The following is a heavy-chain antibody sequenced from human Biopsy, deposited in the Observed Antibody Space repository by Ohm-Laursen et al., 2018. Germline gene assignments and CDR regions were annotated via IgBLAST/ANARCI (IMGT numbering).Heavy chain of an antibody. J-gene: IGHJ4*02. D-gene: IGHD3-22*01. Sequence: GASVKVSCKASGFSFTGYYIHWVRQAPGQGLEWMGWSKPNHNTKYAEKFQDRVTLTRDTTTGTAYMELSSLRRDDTAIYYCARKSFYESGGFDYWGQGTLVSVS. CDR2: SKPNHNT. CDR3: ARKSFYESGGFDY. V-gene: IGHV1-2*02. CDR1: GFSFTGYY.